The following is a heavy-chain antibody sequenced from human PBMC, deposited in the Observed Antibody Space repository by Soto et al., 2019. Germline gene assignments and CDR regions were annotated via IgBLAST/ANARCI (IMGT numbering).Heavy chain of an antibody. CDR3: ARGRYGDY. V-gene: IGHV1-18*01. CDR2: ISAHNGNT. D-gene: IGHD1-1*01. CDR1: GYTFTSYG. J-gene: IGHJ4*02. Sequence: QVHLVQSGAEVKKPGASVKVSCKDSGYTFTSYGTTWVRQAPGQGLEWMGWISAHNGNTDYAQKLQGRVIVTRDTSTSTAYRELRGLRSDDTVVYYCARGRYGDYWGQGALVTVSS.